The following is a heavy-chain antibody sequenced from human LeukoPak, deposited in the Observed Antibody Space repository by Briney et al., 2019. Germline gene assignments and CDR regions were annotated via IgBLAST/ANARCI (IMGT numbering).Heavy chain of an antibody. J-gene: IGHJ4*02. CDR1: GFSFSSFA. CDR3: AKRITVAAGIYFDS. D-gene: IGHD6-19*01. CDR2: IYGGGADT. Sequence: GGSLRLSCVGSGFSFSSFAMTWVRQAPGKGLEWVSTIYGGGADTFYADSVKGRFTISRDDSKNMQFLQMDSLRPEDTAVYFCAKRITVAAGIYFDSWGQGTLVTVSS. V-gene: IGHV3-23*01.